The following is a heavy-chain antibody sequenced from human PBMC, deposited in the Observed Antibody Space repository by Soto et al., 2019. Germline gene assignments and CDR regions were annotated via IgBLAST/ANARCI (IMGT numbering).Heavy chain of an antibody. D-gene: IGHD2-2*01. V-gene: IGHV1-69*01. CDR3: AGYCSGTSCSNWFDP. CDR2: IIPIFGTA. CDR1: GGTFSSYA. Sequence: QVQLVQSGAEVKKPGSSVKVSCKASGGTFSSYAISWVRQAPGQGLEWMGGIIPIFGTANYAQKFQGRVTITADESTSTAYMDLSSLRSEDTAVYYCAGYCSGTSCSNWFDPWGQGTLVTVSS. J-gene: IGHJ5*02.